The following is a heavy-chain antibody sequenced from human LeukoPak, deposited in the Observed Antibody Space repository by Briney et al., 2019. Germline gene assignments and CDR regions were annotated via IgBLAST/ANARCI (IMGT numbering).Heavy chain of an antibody. V-gene: IGHV3-23*01. CDR1: GYTFTSYY. Sequence: ASVKVSCKASGYTFTSYYMHWVRQAPGKGLEWVSAISGSGGSTYYADSVKGRFTISRDNSKNTLYLQMNSLRAEDTAVYYCAKDVDPGYDVWSATSSGAFDIWGQGTMVTVSS. CDR2: ISGSGGST. CDR3: AKDVDPGYDVWSATSSGAFDI. D-gene: IGHD3/OR15-3a*01. J-gene: IGHJ3*02.